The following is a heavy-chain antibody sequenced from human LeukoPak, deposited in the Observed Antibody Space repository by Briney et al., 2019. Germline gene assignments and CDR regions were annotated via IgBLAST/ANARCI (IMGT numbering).Heavy chain of an antibody. Sequence: SETLSLTCTVSGYSISSGYYWGWIRQPPGKGLEWIGSIYHGGSTYYNPSLKSRVTISVDTSKNQFSLKLSSVTAADTAVYYCARHVGNAIFGLRLQFDPWGQGTLVTVSS. CDR2: IYHGGST. V-gene: IGHV4-38-2*02. CDR3: ARHVGNAIFGLRLQFDP. CDR1: GYSISSGYY. J-gene: IGHJ5*02. D-gene: IGHD3-3*01.